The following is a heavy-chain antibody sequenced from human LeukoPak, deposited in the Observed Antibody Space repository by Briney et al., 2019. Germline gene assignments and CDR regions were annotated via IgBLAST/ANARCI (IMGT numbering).Heavy chain of an antibody. CDR2: IYYSGST. Sequence: PSETLSLTCTVSGGSISSGDYYWSWIRQPPGKGLEWIGHIYYSGSTYYNPSLKSRVTISVDTSKNQFSLKLSSVTAADTTVYYCARVAPVKDAFDIWGQGTMVTVSS. CDR3: ARVAPVKDAFDI. CDR1: GGSISSGDYY. J-gene: IGHJ3*02. V-gene: IGHV4-30-4*08.